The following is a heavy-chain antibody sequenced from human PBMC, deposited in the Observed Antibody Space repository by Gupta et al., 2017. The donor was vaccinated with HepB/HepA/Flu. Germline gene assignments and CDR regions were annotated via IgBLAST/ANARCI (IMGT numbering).Heavy chain of an antibody. V-gene: IGHV4-39*01. CDR2: ISYSGSA. Sequence: QLQLQESGPGLVKPSETLSLTCTVSSGSISNSYHSWGWIRQPPGKGLEYIGNISYSGSAYYNPSLKSRVTLSVDTSKNQFSLRLSSVTAADTAVYYCGSWGGLEFAGSGLHFWGQGSLVAVSS. J-gene: IGHJ4*02. CDR3: GSWGGLEFAGSGLHF. CDR1: SGSISNSYHS. D-gene: IGHD3-22*01.